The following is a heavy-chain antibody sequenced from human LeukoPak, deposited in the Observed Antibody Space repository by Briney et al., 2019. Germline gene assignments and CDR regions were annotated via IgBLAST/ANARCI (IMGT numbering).Heavy chain of an antibody. V-gene: IGHV3-74*01. CDR2: INTDGSST. CDR1: GFTVSRKY. CDR3: ARNLNSPIAVAGSDY. Sequence: GGSLRLSCAASGFTVSRKYMSWVRQAPGKGLVWVSRINTDGSSTIYADSVKGRFTISRDNAKNSLYLQMNSLTAEDTAVYYCARNLNSPIAVAGSDYWGQGTLVTVSS. J-gene: IGHJ4*02. D-gene: IGHD6-19*01.